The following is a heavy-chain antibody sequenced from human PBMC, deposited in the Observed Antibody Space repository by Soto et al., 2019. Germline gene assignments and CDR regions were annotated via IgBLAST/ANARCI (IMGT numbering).Heavy chain of an antibody. CDR2: ISAYNGET. J-gene: IGHJ5*02. CDR1: GYTFTSYG. V-gene: IGHV1-18*01. D-gene: IGHD3-9*01. Sequence: ASVKVSCKASGYTFTSYGISWGRQAPGQGLEWMGWISAYNGETKYAQKLQDRVSMTTHKFSDTAYMELRSLISDDTAIYYCVRDLYYDISTGSLLHWFDPWGQGTQVTVSS. CDR3: VRDLYYDISTGSLLHWFDP.